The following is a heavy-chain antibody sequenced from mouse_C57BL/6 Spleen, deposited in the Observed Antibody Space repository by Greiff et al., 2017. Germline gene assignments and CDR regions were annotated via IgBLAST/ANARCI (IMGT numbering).Heavy chain of an antibody. CDR2: IYPGSGST. CDR1: GYTFTSYW. Sequence: QVQLQQPGAELVKPGASVKMSCKASGYTFTSYWITWVKQRPGQGLEWIGDIYPGSGSTNYNEKFKNKATLTVDTSSSTAYMQLSSLTSEDSAVYYCARGIRKLGSYLDYWGQGTTLTVSS. V-gene: IGHV1-55*01. J-gene: IGHJ2*01. CDR3: ARGIRKLGSYLDY. D-gene: IGHD4-1*01.